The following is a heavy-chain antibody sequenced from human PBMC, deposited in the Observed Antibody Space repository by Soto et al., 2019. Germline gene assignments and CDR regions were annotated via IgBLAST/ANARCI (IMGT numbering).Heavy chain of an antibody. V-gene: IGHV1-46*01. Sequence: GAAVKVSCKVSGYTLTELSMHWVRQAPGKGLEWMGIINPNGGSTTYAQKFRAGFTMTRDTSTSTVYMELSRLRSEDSAVYYCATSVNSAMAFDYWGQGTLVTVSS. CDR1: GYTLTELS. CDR2: INPNGGST. CDR3: ATSVNSAMAFDY. D-gene: IGHD5-18*01. J-gene: IGHJ4*02.